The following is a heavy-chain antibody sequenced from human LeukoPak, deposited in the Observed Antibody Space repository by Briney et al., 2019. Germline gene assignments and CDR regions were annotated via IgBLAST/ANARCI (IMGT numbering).Heavy chain of an antibody. V-gene: IGHV4-61*01. D-gene: IGHD3-22*01. CDR2: IYYSGST. CDR3: ARLDYYDSSGYYYPPVHYFDY. Sequence: SETLSLTCAVSGGSISSSNWWSWIRQPPVKGLEWIGYIYYSGSTNYNPSLKSRVTISVDTSKNQFSLKLSSVTAADTAVYYCARLDYYDSSGYYYPPVHYFDYWGQGTLVTVSS. CDR1: GGSISSSNW. J-gene: IGHJ4*02.